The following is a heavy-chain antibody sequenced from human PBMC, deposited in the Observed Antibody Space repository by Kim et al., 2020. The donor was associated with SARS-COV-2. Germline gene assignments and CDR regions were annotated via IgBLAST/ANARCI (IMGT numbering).Heavy chain of an antibody. CDR3: VTYRATPKWTFFDY. CDR1: GFTFRNTW. CDR2: IDTDGSEK. D-gene: IGHD3-16*02. J-gene: IGHJ4*02. V-gene: IGHV3-7*03. Sequence: GGSLRLSCAASGFTFRNTWMCWVRQAPGKGLEWVANIDTDGSEKNYVDSVKGRFTISRDNAQSSLYLQMNNLRTEDTAIYYCVTYRATPKWTFFDYWGQGALVSVSS.